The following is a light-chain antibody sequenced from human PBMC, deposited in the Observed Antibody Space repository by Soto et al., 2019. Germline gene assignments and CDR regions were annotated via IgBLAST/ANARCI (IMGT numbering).Light chain of an antibody. CDR1: HSVSSNS. CDR2: DVS. Sequence: EIVLTQSPGTLSLSPGERATLSCRSSHSVSSNSLAWYQQKPGQAPRLLIYDVSSRATGIPDRFSGSGSGTDFTLTISRLEPVDFAVYYCQQYGISPTVGQGTKVEIK. CDR3: QQYGISPT. J-gene: IGKJ1*01. V-gene: IGKV3-20*01.